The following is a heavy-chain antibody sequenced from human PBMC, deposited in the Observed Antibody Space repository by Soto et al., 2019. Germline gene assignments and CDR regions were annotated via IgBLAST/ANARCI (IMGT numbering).Heavy chain of an antibody. CDR2: ISGSGGST. V-gene: IGHV3-23*01. Sequence: EVQLLESGGGLVQPGGSLRLSCAASGFTFSSYAMSWVRQAPGKGLEWVSAISGSGGSTYYADSVKGRFTISRDNSKNTLYLQMTSLRAEDTAVYYCAKGAIFGVVIISDNWFDPWGQGTLVTVSS. D-gene: IGHD3-3*01. CDR1: GFTFSSYA. J-gene: IGHJ5*02. CDR3: AKGAIFGVVIISDNWFDP.